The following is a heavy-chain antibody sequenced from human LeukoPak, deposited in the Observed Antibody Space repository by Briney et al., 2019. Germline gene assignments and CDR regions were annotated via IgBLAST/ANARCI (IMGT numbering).Heavy chain of an antibody. D-gene: IGHD4-23*01. CDR3: ARDGGYGGNFDY. CDR1: GGSVSSGGNY. CDR2: IYDSGST. Sequence: PSETLSLTCSVSGGSVSSGGNYWTWIRQRPGKGLQWIGYIYDSGSTYYNPSLKSRGTISADTPKNQFSLRLDSLTAADTAVYYCARDGGYGGNFDYWGRGTLVIVSS. V-gene: IGHV4-31*03. J-gene: IGHJ4*02.